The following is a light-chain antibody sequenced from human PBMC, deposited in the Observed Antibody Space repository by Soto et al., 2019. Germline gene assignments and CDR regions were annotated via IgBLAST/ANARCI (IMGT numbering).Light chain of an antibody. CDR2: EVS. Sequence: QSALTQPASVSGSPGQSITISCTGTSSDVGGYNYVSWYQHHPCKAPKLMIYEVSNRPSGVSNRFSGSKSDNTASLTISGLQAEDEADYYCSSYTSSSTYVVFGGGTKLTVL. CDR3: SSYTSSSTYVV. J-gene: IGLJ2*01. V-gene: IGLV2-14*01. CDR1: SSDVGGYNY.